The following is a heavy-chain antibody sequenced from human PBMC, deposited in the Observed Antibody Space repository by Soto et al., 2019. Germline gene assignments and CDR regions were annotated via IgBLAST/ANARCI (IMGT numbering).Heavy chain of an antibody. CDR2: VWYDGSSK. CDR1: GFTFSIYG. CDR3: ARGYCSSTTCSNYYYGLDV. Sequence: GSLRLSCAAPGFTFSIYGMHWVRQAPGKGLEWVALVWYDGSSKYYADSVKGRFTISRDNSKNTLYLQMDSLRAEDTAVYYCARGYCSSTTCSNYYYGLDVWGQGTTVTVSS. J-gene: IGHJ6*02. V-gene: IGHV3-33*01. D-gene: IGHD2-2*01.